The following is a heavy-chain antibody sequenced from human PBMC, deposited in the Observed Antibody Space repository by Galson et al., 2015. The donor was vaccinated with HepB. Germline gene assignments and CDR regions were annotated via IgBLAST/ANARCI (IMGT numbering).Heavy chain of an antibody. D-gene: IGHD5-24*01. CDR2: ISANNGNA. CDR3: ARGGMATIGGPAFDS. V-gene: IGHV1-18*01. CDR1: GYIFTRYS. J-gene: IGHJ4*02. Sequence: SVKVSCKASGYIFTRYSISWVRQAPGQGFEWMGWISANNGNANYARKLQGRVTMTTDTSTRTVYMELRSLRSDDTAVYYCARGGMATIGGPAFDSWGQGSLVTVSS.